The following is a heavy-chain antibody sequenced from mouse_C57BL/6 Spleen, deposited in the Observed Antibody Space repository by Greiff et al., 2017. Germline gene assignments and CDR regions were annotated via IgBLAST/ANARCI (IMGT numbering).Heavy chain of an antibody. Sequence: EVHLVESGPGMVKPSQSLSLTCTVTGYSITSGYDWHWIRHFPGNKLEWMGYISYSGSTNYNPSLKSRISITHDTSKNHFFLKLNSVTTEDTATYYCARGSYGNSFAYWGQGTLVTVSA. D-gene: IGHD2-1*01. V-gene: IGHV3-1*01. CDR3: ARGSYGNSFAY. CDR1: GYSITSGYD. CDR2: ISYSGST. J-gene: IGHJ3*01.